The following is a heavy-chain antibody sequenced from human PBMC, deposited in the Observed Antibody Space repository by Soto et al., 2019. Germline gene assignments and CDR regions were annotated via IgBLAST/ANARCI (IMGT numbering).Heavy chain of an antibody. J-gene: IGHJ4*02. D-gene: IGHD3-3*01. CDR1: GGSISSGGYY. Sequence: SETLSLTCTVSGGSISSGGYYWSWIRQHPGKGLEWIGYIYYSGSTYYNPSLKSRVTISVDTSKNQFSLKLSSVTAADTAVYYCARGNYDLGRYFDYWGQGTLVTVSS. V-gene: IGHV4-31*03. CDR3: ARGNYDLGRYFDY. CDR2: IYYSGST.